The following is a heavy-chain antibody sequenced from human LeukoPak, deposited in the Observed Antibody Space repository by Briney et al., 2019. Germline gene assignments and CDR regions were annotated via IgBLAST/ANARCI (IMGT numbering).Heavy chain of an antibody. CDR2: IYCSGST. J-gene: IGHJ4*02. Sequence: PSETLSLTCTVSGGSISSNYWSWIRQPPGKGLEYIGYIYCSGSTNYNPSLKSRVTISVDTSKNQFSLKLSSVTAADTAVYYCARREPAGAYDYWGQGTLVTVSS. V-gene: IGHV4-59*08. D-gene: IGHD6-19*01. CDR3: ARREPAGAYDY. CDR1: GGSISSNY.